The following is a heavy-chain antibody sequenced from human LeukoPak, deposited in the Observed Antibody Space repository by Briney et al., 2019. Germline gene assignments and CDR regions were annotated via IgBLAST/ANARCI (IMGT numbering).Heavy chain of an antibody. CDR3: ARRFDL. CDR1: ALTFSNYD. J-gene: IGHJ5*02. Sequence: GRSLRLSCAASALTFSNYDMNWVRQPPGKGLQWVSYISSSGSTKKYADSVEGRFIISRDNVKSSLHLQMNSLRNEDTAVYYCARRFDLWGQGTVVTVSS. V-gene: IGHV3-48*02. CDR2: ISSSGSTK.